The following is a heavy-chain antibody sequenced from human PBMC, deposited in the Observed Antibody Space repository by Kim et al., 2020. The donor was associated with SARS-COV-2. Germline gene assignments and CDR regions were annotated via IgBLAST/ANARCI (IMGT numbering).Heavy chain of an antibody. Sequence: SETLSLTCAVYGGSFSGYYWSWIRQPPGKGLEWIGEINHSGSTNYNPSLKSRVTISVDTSKNQFSLKLSSVTAADTAVYYCARDIGSSSPPGPWFDPWGQGTLVTVSS. J-gene: IGHJ5*02. CDR3: ARDIGSSSPPGPWFDP. V-gene: IGHV4-34*01. CDR1: GGSFSGYY. D-gene: IGHD6-13*01. CDR2: INHSGST.